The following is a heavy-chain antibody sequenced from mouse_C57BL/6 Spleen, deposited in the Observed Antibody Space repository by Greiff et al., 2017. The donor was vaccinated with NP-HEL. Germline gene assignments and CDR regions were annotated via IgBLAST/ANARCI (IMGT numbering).Heavy chain of an antibody. D-gene: IGHD1-1*01. J-gene: IGHJ3*01. CDR3: ARKLGSSWLAY. CDR2: IDPSDSYT. Sequence: QVQLQQPGAELVMPGASVKLSCKASGYTFTSYWMHWVKQRPGQGLEWIGEIDPSDSYTNYNQKFKGKSTLTVDKSSSTAYMQLSSLTSEDSAVYYCARKLGSSWLAYWGQGTLVTVSA. CDR1: GYTFTSYW. V-gene: IGHV1-69*01.